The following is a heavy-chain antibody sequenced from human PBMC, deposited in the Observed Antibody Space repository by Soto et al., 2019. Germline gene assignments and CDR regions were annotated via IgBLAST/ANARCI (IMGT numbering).Heavy chain of an antibody. J-gene: IGHJ4*02. Sequence: EVQLLESGGGLVQPGGSLRLSCAASGFTFSSYAMSWVRQAPGKGLEWVSAISGSGGNTYYADSVKGRFTISRDNSKNTLYLQMNSLRAEDTAVYYCAKGRGAAMVTGYFDYWGQGTLVTVSS. D-gene: IGHD5-18*01. CDR3: AKGRGAAMVTGYFDY. CDR1: GFTFSSYA. V-gene: IGHV3-23*01. CDR2: ISGSGGNT.